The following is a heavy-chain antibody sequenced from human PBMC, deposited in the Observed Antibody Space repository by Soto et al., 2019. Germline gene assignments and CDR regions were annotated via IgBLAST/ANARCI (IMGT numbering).Heavy chain of an antibody. V-gene: IGHV3-30-3*01. CDR1: GFTFSSYA. Sequence: GGSLRLSCAASGFTFSSYAMHWVRQAPGKGLEWVAVISYDGSNKYYADSVKGRFTISRDNSKNTLYLQMNSLRAEDTAVYYCARATYYYDSSGYIYWGQGTLVTVSS. CDR2: ISYDGSNK. D-gene: IGHD3-22*01. CDR3: ARATYYYDSSGYIY. J-gene: IGHJ4*02.